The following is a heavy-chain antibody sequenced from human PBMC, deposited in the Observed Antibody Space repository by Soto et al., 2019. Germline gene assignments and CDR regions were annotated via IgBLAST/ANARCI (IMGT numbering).Heavy chain of an antibody. V-gene: IGHV3-30*18. CDR3: AKDSRIVVVTAPYDY. Sequence: QVQLVESGGGVVQPGRSLRLSCAASGFTFSSYGMHWVRQAPGKGLEWVAVISYDGSNKYYADSVKGLFTISRDNSKNTMYPQLMSLRAEDTAVYYGAKDSRIVVVTAPYDYWGQGTLVTVSS. CDR2: ISYDGSNK. CDR1: GFTFSSYG. D-gene: IGHD2-21*02. J-gene: IGHJ4*02.